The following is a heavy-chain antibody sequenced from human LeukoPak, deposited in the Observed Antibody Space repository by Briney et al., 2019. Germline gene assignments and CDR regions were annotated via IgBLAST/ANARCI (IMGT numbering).Heavy chain of an antibody. V-gene: IGHV1-8*01. J-gene: IGHJ4*02. CDR2: MNPNSGNT. CDR1: VYTFTSYD. D-gene: IGHD3-10*01. Sequence: GASVKVSCKASVYTFTSYDINWVRQATGQGLEWMGWMNPNSGNTGYAQKFQGRVTMTRNTSISTAYMELSSLRSEAPAVYYCARVLWFGELSSYYWGQGTLLTVSS. CDR3: ARVLWFGELSSYY.